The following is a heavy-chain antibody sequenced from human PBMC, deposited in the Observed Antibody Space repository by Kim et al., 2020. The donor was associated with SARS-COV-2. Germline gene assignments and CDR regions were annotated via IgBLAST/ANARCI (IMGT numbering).Heavy chain of an antibody. Sequence: ASVKVSCKASGYTFTSYAMNWVRQAPGQGLEWMGWINTNTGNPTYAQGFTGRFVFSLDTSVSTAYLQISSLKAEDTAVYYCARRYSSGPQLVLRPWGQGTLVTVSS. CDR2: INTNTGNP. J-gene: IGHJ5*02. CDR1: GYTFTSYA. V-gene: IGHV7-4-1*02. D-gene: IGHD6-19*01. CDR3: ARRYSSGPQLVLRP.